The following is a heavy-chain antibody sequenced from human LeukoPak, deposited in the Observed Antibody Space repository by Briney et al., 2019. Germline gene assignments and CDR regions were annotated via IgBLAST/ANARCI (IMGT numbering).Heavy chain of an antibody. V-gene: IGHV1-8*03. Sequence: ASVKVSCKASGYTFTSYDINWVRQATGQGLEWMGWMNPNSGNTGYAQKFQGRVTITRNTSISTAYMELSSLRSEDTAVYYCARLYYYGSSGYSDWFDPWGQGTLVTVSS. D-gene: IGHD3-22*01. CDR1: GYTFTSYD. J-gene: IGHJ5*02. CDR3: ARLYYYGSSGYSDWFDP. CDR2: MNPNSGNT.